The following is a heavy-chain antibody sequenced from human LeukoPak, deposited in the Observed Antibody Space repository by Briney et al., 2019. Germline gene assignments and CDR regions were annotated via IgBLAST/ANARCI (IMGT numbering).Heavy chain of an antibody. Sequence: PGESLRLSCAASGFTFRSYWMHWVRQTPEKGLVWVSWINSDGSSTGYADSVKGRFTISRDNTKNTLFLQMNSLRVEDTAVYYCTRTADFVATPDFWGQGTLVTVSS. V-gene: IGHV3-74*01. CDR3: TRTADFVATPDF. D-gene: IGHD2-15*01. CDR2: INSDGSST. J-gene: IGHJ4*02. CDR1: GFTFRSYW.